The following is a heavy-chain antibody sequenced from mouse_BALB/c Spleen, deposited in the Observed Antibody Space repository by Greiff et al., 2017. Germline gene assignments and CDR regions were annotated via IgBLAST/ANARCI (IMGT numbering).Heavy chain of an antibody. J-gene: IGHJ4*01. CDR2: IYPYNGGT. Sequence: EVKLLESGPELVKPGASVKISCKASGYTFTDYNMHWVKQSHGKSLEWIGYIYPYNGGTGYNQKFKSKATLTVDNSSSTAYMELRSLTSEDSAVYYCARVDGSSYIDAMDYWGQGTSVTVSS. V-gene: IGHV1S29*02. CDR1: GYTFTDYN. CDR3: ARVDGSSYIDAMDY. D-gene: IGHD1-1*01.